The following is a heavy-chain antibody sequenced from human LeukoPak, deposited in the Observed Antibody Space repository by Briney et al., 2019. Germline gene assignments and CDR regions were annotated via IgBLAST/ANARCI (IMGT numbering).Heavy chain of an antibody. D-gene: IGHD3-10*01. Sequence: PGRSLRLSCAASGFTFSSYAIHWVRQAPGKGLEWVAVISYDGSNKYYADSVKGRFTISRDNSKNTLYLQMNSLRAEDTAVYYCTRAPGRNDAFDIWGQGTMVTVSS. J-gene: IGHJ3*02. V-gene: IGHV3-30-3*01. CDR2: ISYDGSNK. CDR3: TRAPGRNDAFDI. CDR1: GFTFSSYA.